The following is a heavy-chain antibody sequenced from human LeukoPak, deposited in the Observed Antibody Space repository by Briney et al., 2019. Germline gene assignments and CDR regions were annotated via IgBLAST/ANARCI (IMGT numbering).Heavy chain of an antibody. Sequence: SETLSLTCSVSGGSIRSYYWNWIRQPAEKGLEWIGHIFSSGSTNYNPSLKSRVTLSVDTSKNQFSLSLNSVTAADTAVYHCARGGRYCSGGSCLDYWGQGTRVTVSS. V-gene: IGHV4-4*07. D-gene: IGHD2-15*01. CDR3: ARGGRYCSGGSCLDY. CDR1: GGSIRSYY. CDR2: IFSSGST. J-gene: IGHJ4*02.